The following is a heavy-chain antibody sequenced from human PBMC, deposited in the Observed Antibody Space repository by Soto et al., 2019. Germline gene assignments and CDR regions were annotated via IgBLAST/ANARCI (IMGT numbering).Heavy chain of an antibody. J-gene: IGHJ5*02. CDR2: IYHSGTT. CDR3: ARVRGNPLLGWFDP. CDR1: GGSISSGGYY. D-gene: IGHD2-2*01. Sequence: QVQLQESGPGLVKPSQTLSLTCTVSGGSISSGGYYWSWIRQHPGKGLEWIGYIYHSGTTYYNPSLQSRVTISVDTSKNPFSLKLTSVTAADTAVYYCARVRGNPLLGWFDPWGQGTMVTVSS. V-gene: IGHV4-31*03.